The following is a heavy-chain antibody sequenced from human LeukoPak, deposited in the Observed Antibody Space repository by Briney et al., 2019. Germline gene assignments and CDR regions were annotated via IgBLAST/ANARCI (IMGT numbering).Heavy chain of an antibody. CDR3: ARGSAPPFGPGWFDP. J-gene: IGHJ5*02. Sequence: KPSETLSLTCTASGVSISSGGYYWSWLRQPPGKGLAWIGYIYHSGGTYYNPSLKSRVTISVDRSKSQFSLKLSSVTAADTAVYYCARGSAPPFGPGWFDPWGQGTLVTVSS. CDR2: IYHSGGT. CDR1: GVSISSGGYY. V-gene: IGHV4-30-2*01. D-gene: IGHD3-3*01.